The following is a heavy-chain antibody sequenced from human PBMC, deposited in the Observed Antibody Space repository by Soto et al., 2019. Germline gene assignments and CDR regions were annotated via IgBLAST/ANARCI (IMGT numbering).Heavy chain of an antibody. CDR1: GYTFTSYG. Sequence: ASVKVSCKASGYTFTSYGISWVRQAPGQGLEWMGWISAYNGNTNYAQKLQGRVTMTTDTSTSTAYMELRSLRSDDTAVYYCARDXYYDYVWGSYRPYYFDYWGQGTLVTVSS. J-gene: IGHJ4*02. CDR2: ISAYNGNT. D-gene: IGHD3-16*02. V-gene: IGHV1-18*01. CDR3: ARDXYYDYVWGSYRPYYFDY.